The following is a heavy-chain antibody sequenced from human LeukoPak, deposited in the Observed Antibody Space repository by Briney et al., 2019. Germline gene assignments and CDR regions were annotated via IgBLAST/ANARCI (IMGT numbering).Heavy chain of an antibody. CDR3: AKDAYYYDSTGYYDGGSFDY. Sequence: PGGSLTLSCAVSGFTVSGNYMAWVRQAPGKGLEWVSAITGTGDNTYYANSVKGRCTISRDNSKNTLYLQMSSLRVEDTAVYYCAKDAYYYDSTGYYDGGSFDYWGQGTLVTVSS. CDR2: ITGTGDNT. CDR1: GFTVSGNY. D-gene: IGHD3-22*01. J-gene: IGHJ4*02. V-gene: IGHV3-23*01.